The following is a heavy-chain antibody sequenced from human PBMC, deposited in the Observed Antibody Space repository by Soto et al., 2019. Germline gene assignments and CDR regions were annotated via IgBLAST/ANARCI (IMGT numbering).Heavy chain of an antibody. CDR3: ATPRQFTVDFCDKLRYYYGMDF. Sequence: ASVKVSCKVSGYTLTELSMHWVRQAPGKGLEWMGGFDPEDGETIYAQKFQGRVTMTEDTSTDTAYMELSSLRSEDTAVYYCATPRQFTVDFCDKLRYYYGMDFWGKGTTVTVSS. J-gene: IGHJ6*04. D-gene: IGHD3-3*01. CDR1: GYTLTELS. CDR2: FDPEDGET. V-gene: IGHV1-24*01.